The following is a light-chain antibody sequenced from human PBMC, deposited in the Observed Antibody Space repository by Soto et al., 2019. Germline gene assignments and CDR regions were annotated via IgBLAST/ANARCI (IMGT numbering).Light chain of an antibody. CDR1: QSVRIS. Sequence: EIFMTHSPCTMSVSPWARPTLFVRSSQSVRISLAWYQQKPGQAPRLFIYDAYTRATGITDRFTGSGSGTEFTITISSLKSEDFEVYYCQQYNSWPETVGQGTKVDIK. J-gene: IGKJ1*01. CDR2: DAY. CDR3: QQYNSWPET. V-gene: IGKV3-15*01.